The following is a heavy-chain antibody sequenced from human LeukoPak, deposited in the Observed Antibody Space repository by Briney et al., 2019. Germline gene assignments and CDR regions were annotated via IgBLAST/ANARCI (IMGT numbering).Heavy chain of an antibody. Sequence: GGSLRLSCAASGFTFNNYVMSWVRQAPGRGLEWVSGISGSGGRTYYSDSVKGRFSISRDNSKNTVYLQMNTLRAEDTAVFYCAKGGQTDRFDYWGQGALVTVSS. CDR1: GFTFNNYV. D-gene: IGHD5-12*01. V-gene: IGHV3-23*01. CDR2: ISGSGGRT. CDR3: AKGGQTDRFDY. J-gene: IGHJ4*02.